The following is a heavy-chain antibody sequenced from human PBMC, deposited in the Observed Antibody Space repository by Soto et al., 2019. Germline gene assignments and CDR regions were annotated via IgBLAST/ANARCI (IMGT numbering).Heavy chain of an antibody. CDR1: GFTYRSYG. CDR3: AKDLLDYGPIDY. J-gene: IGHJ4*02. Sequence: QVQLVESGGGVVQPGRSLRLSCAAYGFTYRSYGMHWVRQAPGKGLEWVAVISYDGSNKYYADSVKGRFTISRDNSKNTLYLQMNSLRAEDTAVYYCAKDLLDYGPIDYWGQGTLVTVSS. D-gene: IGHD4-17*01. CDR2: ISYDGSNK. V-gene: IGHV3-30*18.